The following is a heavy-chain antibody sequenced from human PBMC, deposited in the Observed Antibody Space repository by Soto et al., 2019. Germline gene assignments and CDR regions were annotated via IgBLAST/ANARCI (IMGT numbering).Heavy chain of an antibody. CDR2: ISAYNGNT. J-gene: IGHJ5*02. Sequence: QVQLVQSGAEVKKPGASVKVSCKASGYTFTSYGISWARQAPGQGLEWMGWISAYNGNTNYAQKLQRRVTMTTDTSTSTAYMERRSMRSDDTSVYYWARQVEEIRFDPMRQGTLVTVAS. CDR3: ARQVEEIRFDP. CDR1: GYTFTSYG. V-gene: IGHV1-18*01.